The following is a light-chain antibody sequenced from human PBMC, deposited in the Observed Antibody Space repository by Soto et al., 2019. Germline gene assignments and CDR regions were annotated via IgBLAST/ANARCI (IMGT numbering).Light chain of an antibody. V-gene: IGKV3-11*01. CDR3: QQRSNWPPW. CDR1: QSVSSY. J-gene: IGKJ1*01. CDR2: DAS. Sequence: EIVLTQSQATLSLSPGERATLSCRASQSVSSYLAWYQQKPGQAPRLLIYDASNRATGIPARFSGSGSGTDFTLTISSLEPEDFAVYYCQQRSNWPPWFGQGTKVDTK.